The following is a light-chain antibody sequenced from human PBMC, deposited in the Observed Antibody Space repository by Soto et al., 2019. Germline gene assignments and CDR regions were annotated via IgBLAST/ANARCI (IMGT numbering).Light chain of an antibody. J-gene: IGLJ2*01. V-gene: IGLV3-1*01. CDR2: EDI. CDR3: QAWENNSVG. Sequence: SYELTQPPSVSVSPGQTASVTCSGDKLVDKYVSWYQQKPGQSPVMGMYEDIKRHSGITERVSGSNSGNTATLTITGTQDMVQADYYCQAWENNSVGFGGVNQL. CDR1: KLVDKY.